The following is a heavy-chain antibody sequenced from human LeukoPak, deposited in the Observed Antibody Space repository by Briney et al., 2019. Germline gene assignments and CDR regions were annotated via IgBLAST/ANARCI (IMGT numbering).Heavy chain of an antibody. CDR1: GYSFTSYW. J-gene: IGHJ6*02. V-gene: IGHV5-51*01. CDR3: ARLIPYYDSSGYSYGMDV. CDR2: IYPGDSDT. D-gene: IGHD3-22*01. Sequence: GESLKISCKGSGYSFTSYWIGWVRQMPGKGLEWMGIIYPGDSDTRYSPSFQGQVTISADKSISTAYLQWSSLKASDTATYYCARLIPYYDSSGYSYGMDVWGQGTTVTVSS.